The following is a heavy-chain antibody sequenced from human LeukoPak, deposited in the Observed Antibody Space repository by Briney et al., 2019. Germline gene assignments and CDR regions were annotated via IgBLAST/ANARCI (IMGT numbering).Heavy chain of an antibody. J-gene: IGHJ6*02. Sequence: PSETLSLTCTVSGGSISSGGYYWSWIRQHPGKGLEWIGYIYYSGSTYYNPSLKSRVTISVDTSKNQFSLKLSSVTAADTAVYYCAIYTDHYYYYGMDVWGQGTTVTVSS. CDR3: AIYTDHYYYYGMDV. V-gene: IGHV4-31*03. CDR2: IYYSGST. D-gene: IGHD2-2*02. CDR1: GGSISSGGYY.